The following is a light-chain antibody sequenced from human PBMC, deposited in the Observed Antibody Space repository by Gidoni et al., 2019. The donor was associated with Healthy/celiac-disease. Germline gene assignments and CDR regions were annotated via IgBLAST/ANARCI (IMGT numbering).Light chain of an antibody. CDR2: AAS. CDR3: QQYYSYPWT. J-gene: IGKJ1*01. V-gene: IGKV1-8*01. CDR1: QGISSY. Sequence: AIRMTQSPSSFSASTGDRVTITCRASQGISSYLAWYQQKPGKAPKLLIYAASTLQSGVPSRFSGSGSGTDFTLTISCLQSEDFATYYCQQYYSYPWTFXXXTKVEIK.